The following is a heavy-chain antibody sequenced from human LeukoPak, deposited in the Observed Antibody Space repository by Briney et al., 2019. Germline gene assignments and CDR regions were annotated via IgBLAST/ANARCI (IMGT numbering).Heavy chain of an antibody. CDR3: AKDSGYDFFVDYFDY. J-gene: IGHJ4*02. D-gene: IGHD5-12*01. Sequence: GGSLRLSCAASEFTFSSYAMGWVRQAPGKGLEWVASISGTGSGTYYADSVKGRFTISRDKSKNTLHLQMNSLRVEDTAVYYCAKDSGYDFFVDYFDYWGQGTLVTVSS. CDR2: ISGTGSGT. V-gene: IGHV3-23*01. CDR1: EFTFSSYA.